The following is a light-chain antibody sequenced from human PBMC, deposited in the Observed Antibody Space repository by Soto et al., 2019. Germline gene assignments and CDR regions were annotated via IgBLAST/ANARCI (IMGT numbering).Light chain of an antibody. V-gene: IGKV1-5*01. CDR2: DAS. J-gene: IGKJ2*01. CDR3: QQYNSYSPLYT. Sequence: DIQMTQSPSTLSASVGDRVTITCRASQSIRRWLAWYQQKPGKAPKLLIYDASSLESGVPSRFSGSGSGTEFTLTISSLQSDDFATYYCQQYNSYSPLYTFGQGTKLEIK. CDR1: QSIRRW.